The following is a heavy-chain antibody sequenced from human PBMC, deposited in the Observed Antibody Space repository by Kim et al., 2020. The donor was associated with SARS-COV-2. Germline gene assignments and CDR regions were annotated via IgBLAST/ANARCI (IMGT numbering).Heavy chain of an antibody. CDR2: IKSKTDGGTT. V-gene: IGHV3-15*01. CDR3: TVPSEGPVRFLEWLSREPLDDY. J-gene: IGHJ4*02. CDR1: GFTFSNAW. Sequence: GGSLRLSCAASGFTFSNAWMSWVRQAPGKGLEWVGRIKSKTDGGTTDYAAPVKGRFTISRDDSKNTLYLQMNSLKTEDTAVYYCTVPSEGPVRFLEWLSREPLDDYWGQGTLVTVSS. D-gene: IGHD3-3*01.